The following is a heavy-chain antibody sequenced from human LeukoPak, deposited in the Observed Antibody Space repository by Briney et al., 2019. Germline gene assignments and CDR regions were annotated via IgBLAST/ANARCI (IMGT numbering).Heavy chain of an antibody. CDR1: GYTFTSYA. V-gene: IGHV1-3*01. CDR3: ARTPRYCSSTSCYHYYYGMDV. CDR2: INAGNGNT. D-gene: IGHD2-2*01. J-gene: IGHJ6*02. Sequence: ASVKVSCKASGYTFTSYAMHWVRQAPGQRLEWMGWINAGNGNTKYSQKFQGRVTITRDTSASTAYTELSSLRSEDTAVYYCARTPRYCSSTSCYHYYYGMDVWGQGTTVTVSS.